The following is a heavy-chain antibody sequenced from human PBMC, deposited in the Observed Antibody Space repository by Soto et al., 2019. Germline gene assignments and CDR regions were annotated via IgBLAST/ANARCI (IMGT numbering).Heavy chain of an antibody. CDR3: GRSFTGSDYKGQL. Sequence: EVQLLESGGGLVQPGGSLRLSCEASGFPFSSYGMRWVRQAPGKGLEWVSGMSGIGGYTFYADSVKGRFTISRDNPKNSLYLQMNSLRAEDTAVYYFGRSFTGSDYKGQLWGQGTLVTVSS. CDR1: GFPFSSYG. CDR2: MSGIGGYT. V-gene: IGHV3-23*01. D-gene: IGHD3-10*01. J-gene: IGHJ1*01.